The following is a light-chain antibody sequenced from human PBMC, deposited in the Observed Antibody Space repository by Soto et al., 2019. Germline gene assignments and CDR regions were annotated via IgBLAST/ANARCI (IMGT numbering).Light chain of an antibody. V-gene: IGLV2-11*01. Sequence: QSVLTQPRSVSGSPGQSLTISCTGTSSDVGGYNYVSWYQHHPGKAPKLMIYDVTKRPSGVRDRFSASKSGNTASLTISGLQAEDEADYYCCSYAGSYTYVFGTGTKVTVL. CDR2: DVT. CDR3: CSYAGSYTYV. J-gene: IGLJ1*01. CDR1: SSDVGGYNY.